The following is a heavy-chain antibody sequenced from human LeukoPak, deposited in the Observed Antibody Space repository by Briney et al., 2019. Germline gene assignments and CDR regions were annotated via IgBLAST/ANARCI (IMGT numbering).Heavy chain of an antibody. V-gene: IGHV3-74*03. CDR1: GFTFSSYW. D-gene: IGHD3-10*01. J-gene: IGHJ4*02. Sequence: GGSLRLSCAASGFTFSSYWMHWVRQAPGKGLVWVSRIKSGGSDTTYADSVKGRFTISRDNAKNMLYLQMNSLRAEDTAVYYCVNYGWGRPAWGQGTLVTVX. CDR2: IKSGGSDT. CDR3: VNYGWGRPA.